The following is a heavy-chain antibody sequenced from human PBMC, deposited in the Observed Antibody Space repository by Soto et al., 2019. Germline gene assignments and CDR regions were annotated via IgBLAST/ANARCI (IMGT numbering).Heavy chain of an antibody. J-gene: IGHJ4*02. D-gene: IGHD2-2*02. CDR1: GGTFSSYA. V-gene: IGHV1-69*13. Sequence: GASVKVSCKASGGTFSSYAISWVRQAPGQGLEWMGGIIPIFGTANYAQKFQGRVTITADESTSTAFMELSSLRSEDTAVYYCARDGQLIYDYWGQGTLVSSPQ. CDR3: ARDGQLIYDY. CDR2: IIPIFGTA.